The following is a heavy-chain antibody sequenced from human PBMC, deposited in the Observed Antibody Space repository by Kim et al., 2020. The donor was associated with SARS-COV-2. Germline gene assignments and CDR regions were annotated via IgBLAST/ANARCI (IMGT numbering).Heavy chain of an antibody. J-gene: IGHJ3*02. V-gene: IGHV5-51*01. CDR1: GYSFTSYW. CDR3: ARQKKIVLLWFGEPEGDAFDI. Sequence: GESLKISCKGSGYSFTSYWIGWVRQMPGKGLEWMGIIYPGDSDTRYSPSFQGQVTISADKSISTAYLQWSSLKASDTAMYYCARQKKIVLLWFGEPEGDAFDISGQATMVTVPS. D-gene: IGHD3-10*01. CDR2: IYPGDSDT.